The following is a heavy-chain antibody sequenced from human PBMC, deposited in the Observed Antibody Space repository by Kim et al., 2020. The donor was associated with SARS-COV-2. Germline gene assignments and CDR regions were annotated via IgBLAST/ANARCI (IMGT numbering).Heavy chain of an antibody. D-gene: IGHD3-9*01. CDR2: IYYSGST. Sequence: SETLSLTCTVSGGSISSGDYYWSWIRQPPGKGLEWIGYIYYSGSTYYNPSLKSRVTISVDTSKNQFSLKLSSVTAADTAVYYCARAPPIVDFDWMDAFDIWGQGTMVTVSS. V-gene: IGHV4-30-4*01. CDR1: GGSISSGDYY. J-gene: IGHJ3*02. CDR3: ARAPPIVDFDWMDAFDI.